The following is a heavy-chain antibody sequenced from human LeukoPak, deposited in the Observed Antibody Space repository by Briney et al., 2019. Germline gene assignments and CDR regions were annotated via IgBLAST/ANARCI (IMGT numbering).Heavy chain of an antibody. CDR1: GFTFSSYA. Sequence: PGGSLRLSCAASGFTFSSYAMHWVRQAPGKGLEWVAVISYDGSNKYYADSVKGRFTISRDNSKNTLYLQMNSLRAEDTAVYYCARGNWGWETLYGSGSPFDYWGQGTLVTVSS. D-gene: IGHD3-10*01. CDR2: ISYDGSNK. J-gene: IGHJ4*02. CDR3: ARGNWGWETLYGSGSPFDY. V-gene: IGHV3-30*04.